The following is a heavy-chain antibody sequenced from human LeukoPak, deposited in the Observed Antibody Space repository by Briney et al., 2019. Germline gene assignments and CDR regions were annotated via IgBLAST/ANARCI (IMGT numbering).Heavy chain of an antibody. V-gene: IGHV1-18*01. Sequence: GASVKVSCKASGYTFTSYGISWVRQAPGQGLEWMGWISAYNGNTNYAQKLQGRVTMTTDTSTSTAYMELRSLRSDDTAVYYCARDRKGSITIFGVVTDRHYYYYGMDVWGQGTTVTVSS. CDR2: ISAYNGNT. CDR3: ARDRKGSITIFGVVTDRHYYYYGMDV. J-gene: IGHJ6*02. CDR1: GYTFTSYG. D-gene: IGHD3-3*01.